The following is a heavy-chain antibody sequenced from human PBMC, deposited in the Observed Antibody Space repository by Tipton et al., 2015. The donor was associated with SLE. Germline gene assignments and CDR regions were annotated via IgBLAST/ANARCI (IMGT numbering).Heavy chain of an antibody. CDR3: ARGESRFLEWAQPPYYMDV. V-gene: IGHV1-46*01. D-gene: IGHD3-3*01. CDR1: GYTFTSYY. Sequence: QSGAEVKKPGASVKVSCKASGYTFTSYYMHWVRQAPGQGLEWMGIINPSGGSTSYAQKFQGRVTMTRDTSTSTVYMELSSLRSEDTAVYYCARGESRFLEWAQPPYYMDVWGKGTAVTVPS. CDR2: INPSGGST. J-gene: IGHJ6*03.